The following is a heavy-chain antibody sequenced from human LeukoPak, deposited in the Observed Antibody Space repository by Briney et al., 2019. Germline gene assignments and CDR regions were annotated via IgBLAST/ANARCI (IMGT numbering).Heavy chain of an antibody. CDR2: ISSSGSTI. CDR1: GFTFSDYY. V-gene: IGHV3-11*01. J-gene: IGHJ3*02. D-gene: IGHD3-10*01. CDR3: ARSRYYGSGTPLGGDI. Sequence: GGSLRLSCAASGFTFSDYYMSWIRQAPGKGLEWVSYISSSGSTIYYADSVKGRFTISRDNAKNSLYLQMNSLRAEDTAVYYCARSRYYGSGTPLGGDIWGQGTMVTVSS.